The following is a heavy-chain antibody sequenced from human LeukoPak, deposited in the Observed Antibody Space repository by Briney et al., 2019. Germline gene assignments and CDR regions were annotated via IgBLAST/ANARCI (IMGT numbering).Heavy chain of an antibody. J-gene: IGHJ4*02. CDR3: ARQPTVTTNFDY. V-gene: IGHV5-51*01. D-gene: IGHD4-17*01. CDR1: GYSFTTYW. CDR2: IYPGDSDP. Sequence: GESLKISCGGSGYSFTTYWIAWLRQMPGKGLEWMGIIYPGDSDPRYSPSFQGQVTISADKSINTAYLQWSSLKASDTAMYYCARQPTVTTNFDYWGQGTLVTVSS.